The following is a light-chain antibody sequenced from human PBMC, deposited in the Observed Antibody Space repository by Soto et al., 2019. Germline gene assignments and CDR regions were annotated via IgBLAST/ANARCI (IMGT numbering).Light chain of an antibody. CDR1: NIGRKS. V-gene: IGLV3-21*04. CDR2: YDT. J-gene: IGLJ2*01. Sequence: SYELTQPPAVSVAPGKTAKITCGGSNIGRKSVHWYQQKPGQAPVLVIYYDTDRPSGVPERLSGSNSGSTAALTISRVEAGDEADYYCQVWDIGSGVIFGGGTKLTVL. CDR3: QVWDIGSGVI.